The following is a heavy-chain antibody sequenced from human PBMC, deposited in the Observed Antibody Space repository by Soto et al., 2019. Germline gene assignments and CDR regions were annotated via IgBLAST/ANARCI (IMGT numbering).Heavy chain of an antibody. CDR3: ARPHGDYAVY. V-gene: IGHV1-18*01. J-gene: IGHJ4*02. D-gene: IGHD4-17*01. CDR2: ISAYNGNT. Sequence: QVQLVQSGAEVKKPGASVKVSCKASGYTFTSYGISWVRQAPGQGLEWMGWISAYNGNTNYAQKLQARVTTTPDTAPSTAYRELRSRRSDDTAGYYCARPHGDYAVYWGQGALVIVSS. CDR1: GYTFTSYG.